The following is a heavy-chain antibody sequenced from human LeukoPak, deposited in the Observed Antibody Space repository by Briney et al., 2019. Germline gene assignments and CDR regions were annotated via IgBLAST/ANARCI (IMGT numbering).Heavy chain of an antibody. Sequence: SETLSLTCTASGGSISSYYWSWIRQPPGKGLEWIGYIYYSGSANYNPSLKSRVTISVDTSKNQFSLKLSSVTAADTAVYYCARGTIFGVVTIDYWGQGTLVTVSS. D-gene: IGHD3-3*01. CDR3: ARGTIFGVVTIDY. V-gene: IGHV4-59*01. J-gene: IGHJ4*02. CDR1: GGSISSYY. CDR2: IYYSGSA.